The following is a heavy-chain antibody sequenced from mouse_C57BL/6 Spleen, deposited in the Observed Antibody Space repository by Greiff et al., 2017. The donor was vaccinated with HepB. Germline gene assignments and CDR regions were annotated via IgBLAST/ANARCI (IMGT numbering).Heavy chain of an antibody. CDR1: GYTFTSYW. CDR2: IHPNSGST. J-gene: IGHJ4*01. CDR3: ASREDYAMDY. V-gene: IGHV1-64*01. Sequence: QVQLQQSGAELVKPGASVKLSCKASGYTFTSYWMHWVKQRPGQGLEWIGMIHPNSGSTNYNEKFKSKATLTVDKSSSTAYMQLSSLTSEDSAVYYCASREDYAMDYWGQGTSVTVSS.